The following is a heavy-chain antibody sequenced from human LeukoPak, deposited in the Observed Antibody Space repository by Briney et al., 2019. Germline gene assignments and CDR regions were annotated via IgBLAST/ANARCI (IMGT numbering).Heavy chain of an antibody. CDR3: ARTRGGYGDYTFDS. V-gene: IGHV4-4*07. CDR2: IYTSGST. D-gene: IGHD4-17*01. CDR1: GGSISSYY. J-gene: IGHJ4*02. Sequence: SETLSLTCTVSGGSISSYYWSWIRQPAGKGLEWIGCIYTSGSTNYNPSLKSRVTMSVDTSKNQFSLKLNSVAAADTAVYYCARTRGGYGDYTFDSWGQGTLVTVSS.